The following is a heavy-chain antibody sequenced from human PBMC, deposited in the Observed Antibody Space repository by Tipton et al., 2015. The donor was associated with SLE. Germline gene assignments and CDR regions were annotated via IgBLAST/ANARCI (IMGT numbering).Heavy chain of an antibody. D-gene: IGHD2/OR15-2a*01. J-gene: IGHJ4*03. V-gene: IGHV3-53*05. Sequence: SLRLSCAASGFTVSSNYMSWVRQAPGKGLEWVSVIYSGGSTYYADSVKGRFTISRDNSKNTLYLQMNSLRAEDTAVYYCARDYSNTCDFDYWGQGTMVTVSS. CDR3: ARDYSNTCDFDY. CDR1: GFTVSSNY. CDR2: IYSGGST.